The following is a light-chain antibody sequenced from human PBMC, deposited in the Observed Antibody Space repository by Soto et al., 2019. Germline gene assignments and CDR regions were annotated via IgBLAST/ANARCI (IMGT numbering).Light chain of an antibody. J-gene: IGKJ4*01. V-gene: IGKV1-6*01. CDR1: QGVGGD. Sequence: ALQITHSPASLSASVGDTVLITCRASQGVGGDLGWYQQKPRKAPRLLIYHASTLLSGVPSRFSGSGSGTDFTLTIASLQPEDFATYFCLQDYSNPLTFGGGTKVDIK. CDR3: LQDYSNPLT. CDR2: HAS.